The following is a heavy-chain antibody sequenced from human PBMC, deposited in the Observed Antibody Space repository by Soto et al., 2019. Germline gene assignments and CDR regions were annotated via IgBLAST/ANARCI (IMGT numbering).Heavy chain of an antibody. J-gene: IGHJ6*02. V-gene: IGHV3-30*18. CDR3: AKDSLDYGSGSYSDYYYYGMDV. D-gene: IGHD3-10*01. CDR2: ISYDGSNK. CDR1: GFTFSSYG. Sequence: PGGSLRLSCAASGFTFSSYGMHWVRQAPGKGLEWVAVISYDGSNKYYADSVKGRFTISRDNSKNTLYLQMNSLRAEDTAVYYCAKDSLDYGSGSYSDYYYYGMDVWGQGTTVTVSS.